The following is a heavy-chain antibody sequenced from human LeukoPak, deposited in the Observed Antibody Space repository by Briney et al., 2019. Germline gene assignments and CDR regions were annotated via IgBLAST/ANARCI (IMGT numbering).Heavy chain of an antibody. CDR2: INHSGST. Sequence: PSETLSLTCAAYGGSFSGYYWNWIRQSPGVGLEWIGEINHSGSTNYNPSLKSRVTISVDTPKNQFSLRLTSVTAADTAVYYCARGRVQYYFGSGSQGWFDPWGQGTLVTVSS. J-gene: IGHJ5*02. CDR1: GGSFSGYY. CDR3: ARGRVQYYFGSGSQGWFDP. D-gene: IGHD3-10*01. V-gene: IGHV4-34*01.